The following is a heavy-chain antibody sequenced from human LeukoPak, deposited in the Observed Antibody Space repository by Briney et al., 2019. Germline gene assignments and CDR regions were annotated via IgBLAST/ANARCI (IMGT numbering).Heavy chain of an antibody. D-gene: IGHD3-22*01. CDR1: GFTYSSYA. Sequence: AGSLRHSCPASGFTYSSYAMSWVRQAPGRGREWVSAISGSGGSTYYAGSVKGRFTLSRDNSKHTLYLQVNSLRAERTAVYYCARYSRSKYYYDSIVYLLAAF. CDR3: ARYSRSKYYYDSIVYLLAAF. V-gene: IGHV3-23*01. J-gene: IGHJ3*01. CDR2: ISGSGGST.